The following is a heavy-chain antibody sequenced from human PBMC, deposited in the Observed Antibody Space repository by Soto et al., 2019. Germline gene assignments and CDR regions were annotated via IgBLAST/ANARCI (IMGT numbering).Heavy chain of an antibody. CDR3: AKGAEMPTIPFDY. CDR2: LYSTFGT. Sequence: DVQLVESGGGLIQPGGSLRLSCAVSGITVSGKKYITWVRQAPGKGLEWVSALYSTFGTYYADSVKGRFTISRDNSNNTLYLQMNSLRAEDTAIYFCAKGAEMPTIPFDYWGQGAQVTVSS. CDR1: GITVSGKKY. J-gene: IGHJ4*02. V-gene: IGHV3-53*01. D-gene: IGHD5-12*01.